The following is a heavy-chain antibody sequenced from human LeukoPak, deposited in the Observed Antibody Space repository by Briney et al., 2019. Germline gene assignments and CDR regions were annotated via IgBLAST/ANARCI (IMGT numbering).Heavy chain of an antibody. V-gene: IGHV3-9*01. CDR1: GFTFDDYA. D-gene: IGHD3-10*01. CDR2: ISWNSGSI. Sequence: GGSLRLSCAASGFTFDDYAMHWVRQAPGKGLEWVSGISWNSGSIGYADSVKGRFTISRDNAKNSLYLQMNSLRAEDTALYYCAKELGHWGQGTLATVSS. CDR3: AKELGH. J-gene: IGHJ4*02.